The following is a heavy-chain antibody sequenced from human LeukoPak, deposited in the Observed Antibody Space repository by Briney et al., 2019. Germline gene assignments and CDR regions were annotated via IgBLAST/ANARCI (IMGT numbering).Heavy chain of an antibody. Sequence: ASVKVSCKASGYTFTSYGISWVRQAPGQGLEWMGWISAYNGNTNYAQKLQGRVTMTTDTSTGTAYMELRSLRSDDTAVYYCARDTRLSIAAAGTNWFDPWGQGTLVTVSS. CDR3: ARDTRLSIAAAGTNWFDP. J-gene: IGHJ5*02. CDR2: ISAYNGNT. V-gene: IGHV1-18*01. CDR1: GYTFTSYG. D-gene: IGHD6-13*01.